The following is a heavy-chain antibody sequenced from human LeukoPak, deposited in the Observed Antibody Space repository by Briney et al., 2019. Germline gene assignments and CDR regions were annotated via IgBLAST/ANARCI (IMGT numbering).Heavy chain of an antibody. CDR2: INAGNGNT. J-gene: IGHJ4*02. Sequence: ASVKVSCKASGYTFTSYAMHWVHQAPGQRLEWMGWINAGNGNTKYSQKFQGRVTITRDTSASTAYMELSSLRSEDTAVYYCARDPPTYYYDSSGLLDYWGQGTLVTVSS. CDR3: ARDPPTYYYDSSGLLDY. CDR1: GYTFTSYA. D-gene: IGHD3-22*01. V-gene: IGHV1-3*01.